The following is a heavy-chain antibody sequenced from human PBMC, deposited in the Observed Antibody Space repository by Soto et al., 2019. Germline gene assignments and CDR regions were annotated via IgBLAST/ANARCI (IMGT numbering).Heavy chain of an antibody. CDR2: IYHSGST. Sequence: SETLSLTCAVSGGSISSGGYSWSWIRQPPGKGLGWIGYIYHSGSTYYNPSLKSRVTISVDRSKNQFSLKLSSVTAADTAVYYCARGNGIVPRMDVWGQGTTVTVSS. D-gene: IGHD1-1*01. V-gene: IGHV4-30-2*01. CDR1: GGSISSGGYS. CDR3: ARGNGIVPRMDV. J-gene: IGHJ6*02.